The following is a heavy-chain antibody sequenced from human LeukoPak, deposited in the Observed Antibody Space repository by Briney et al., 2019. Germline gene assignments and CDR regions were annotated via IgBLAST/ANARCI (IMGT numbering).Heavy chain of an antibody. Sequence: PSETLSLTCGVSGGSISSSNYYWSWIRQPAGKGLEWIGRIYTSGTTNYNPSLKSRVTISIDTSKNQFSLKMSSVTAADTAVYYCARGLWFGDENPPYFDYWGQGTLVTVSS. D-gene: IGHD3-10*01. J-gene: IGHJ4*02. CDR1: GGSISSSNYY. CDR3: ARGLWFGDENPPYFDY. V-gene: IGHV4-61*02. CDR2: IYTSGTT.